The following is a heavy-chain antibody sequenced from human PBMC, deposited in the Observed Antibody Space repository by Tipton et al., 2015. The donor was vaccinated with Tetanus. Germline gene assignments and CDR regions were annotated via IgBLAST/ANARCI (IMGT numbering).Heavy chain of an antibody. J-gene: IGHJ2*01. CDR2: IYHRGST. CDR1: GGSISDKKYY. CDR3: ARDPAVLRFLEWLPDWYFAL. D-gene: IGHD3-3*01. Sequence: TLSLTCTVSGGSISDKKYYWGWIRQPPGKGLEWIGNIYHRGSTYYNPSLKSRVTISVDTSKNQFSLKLSSVTAADTAVYYCARDPAVLRFLEWLPDWYFALWGRGTLVTVSS. V-gene: IGHV4-31*03.